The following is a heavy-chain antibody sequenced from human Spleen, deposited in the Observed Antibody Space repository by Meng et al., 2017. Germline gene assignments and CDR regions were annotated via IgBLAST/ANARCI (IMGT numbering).Heavy chain of an antibody. CDR1: GGSISSSSYY. CDR2: IYYSGST. J-gene: IGHJ4*02. D-gene: IGHD1-26*01. V-gene: IGHV4-39*07. Sequence: GSLRLSCTVSGGSISSSSYYWGWIRQPPGKGLEWIGSIYYSGSTYYNPSLKSRVTISVDTSKNQFSLKLSSVTAADTAVYYCAKTFGSWKYYFDYWGQGTLVTVSS. CDR3: AKTFGSWKYYFDY.